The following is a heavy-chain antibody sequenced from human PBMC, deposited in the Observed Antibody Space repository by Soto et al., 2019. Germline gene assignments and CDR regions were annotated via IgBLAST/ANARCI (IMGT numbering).Heavy chain of an antibody. CDR1: GFSLSTSGVG. V-gene: IGHV2-5*02. J-gene: IGHJ4*02. D-gene: IGHD3-10*01. Sequence: QITLKESGPTLVKPTQTLTLTCTFSGFSLSTSGVGVGWIRQPPGKALEWLALIYWDDDKRYSPSLKSRLTITKYTSKNQVVLTMTNMDPVDTATYHCAHRRNDGSGTYIFDYWGQGTLVTVSS. CDR3: AHRRNDGSGTYIFDY. CDR2: IYWDDDK.